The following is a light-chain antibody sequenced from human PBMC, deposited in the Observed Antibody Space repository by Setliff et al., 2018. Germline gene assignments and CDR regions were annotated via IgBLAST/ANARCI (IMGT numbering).Light chain of an antibody. CDR3: SSYAGSNNCV. J-gene: IGLJ1*01. CDR1: SSNIGAGYD. Sequence: QSVLTQPPSVSGAPGQRVTISCTGSSSNIGAGYDVHWYQQLPGTAPKLLISRNTNRPSGVPDRFSGSKSGTSVSLAITGLQADDEADYYCSSYAGSNNCVFGTGTKV. V-gene: IGLV1-40*01. CDR2: RNT.